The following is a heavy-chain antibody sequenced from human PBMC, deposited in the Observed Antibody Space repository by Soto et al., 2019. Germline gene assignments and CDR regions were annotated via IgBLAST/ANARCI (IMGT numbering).Heavy chain of an antibody. V-gene: IGHV4-39*01. CDR1: GGSISSSSYY. D-gene: IGHD2-15*01. CDR2: IYYSGST. Sequence: PSETLSLTCTVSGGSISSSSYYWGWIRQPPGKGLEWIGSIYYSGSTYYNPSLKSRVTISVDTSKNQFSLKLSSVTAADTAVYYCARPVRGGSRYGWFDPWGQGTLVTVSS. CDR3: ARPVRGGSRYGWFDP. J-gene: IGHJ5*02.